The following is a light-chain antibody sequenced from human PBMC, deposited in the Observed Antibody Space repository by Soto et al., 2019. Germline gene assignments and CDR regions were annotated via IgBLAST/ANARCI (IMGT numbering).Light chain of an antibody. Sequence: QSVLTQPASVSGSPGQSITISCTGTSSDVGRYSLVSWYQQHPGKAPKLMISEDHKRPSGVSNRFSGSKSGNTASLTISELQTEDEADYYCCSYAGSNTWVFGTGTKVTVL. CDR2: EDH. CDR3: CSYAGSNTWV. CDR1: SSDVGRYSL. V-gene: IGLV2-23*01. J-gene: IGLJ1*01.